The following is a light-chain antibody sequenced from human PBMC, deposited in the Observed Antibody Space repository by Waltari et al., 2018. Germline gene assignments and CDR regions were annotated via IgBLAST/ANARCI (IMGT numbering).Light chain of an antibody. CDR2: AAS. Sequence: DIQMTQSPSSLSASVGDRVTITCRASQSISSYLNWYQQKPGKAPKLLIYAASSLQSGVPSRFSGSGSGTDFTLTISSLQPKDFATYYCQQSYSTPLLYTFGQGTKLEIK. V-gene: IGKV1-39*01. CDR1: QSISSY. J-gene: IGKJ2*01. CDR3: QQSYSTPLLYT.